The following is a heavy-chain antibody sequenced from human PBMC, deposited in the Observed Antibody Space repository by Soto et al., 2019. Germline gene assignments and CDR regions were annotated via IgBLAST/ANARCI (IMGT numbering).Heavy chain of an antibody. V-gene: IGHV1-58*01. D-gene: IGHD2-21*02. J-gene: IGHJ4*02. Sequence: QMQLVQSGPEVKKPGTSVKVSCKASGFTFTSSAVQWVRQARGQRLEWIGWIVVGSGNTNYAQKFQERVTITRDMSTSTAYMELSSLRSEDTAVYYCAADRTYCGGDCDVDLGQGTLVTVSS. CDR3: AADRTYCGGDCDVD. CDR1: GFTFTSSA. CDR2: IVVGSGNT.